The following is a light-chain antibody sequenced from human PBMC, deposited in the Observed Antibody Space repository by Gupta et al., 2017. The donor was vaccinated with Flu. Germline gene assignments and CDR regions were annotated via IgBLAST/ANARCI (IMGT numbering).Light chain of an antibody. CDR3: AQWDDVPDWPV. J-gene: IGLJ2*01. CDR2: QND. Sequence: QSVLTQSPSASGPPGQRVTISCSGTTSHTGSDTVSWYQQVPEAAPQVLIYQNDQRPSVAPARFSGTKSGASASLFIDGLQSEDEAIYYCAQWDDVPDWPVFGGGTRLTVL. CDR1: TSHTGSDT. V-gene: IGLV1-44*01.